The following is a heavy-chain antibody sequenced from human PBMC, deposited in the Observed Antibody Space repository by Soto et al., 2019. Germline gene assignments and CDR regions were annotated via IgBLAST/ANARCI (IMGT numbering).Heavy chain of an antibody. CDR1: GGSFSGYY. CDR2: INHSGST. V-gene: IGHV4-34*01. J-gene: IGHJ4*02. Sequence: SETLSLTCAAYGGSFSGYYWSWIRQPPGKGLEWIGEINHSGSTNYNPSLKSRVTISVDTSKNQFSLKLSSVTAEDTAVYYCARGPYCSRTRCNGGNFDSWGQGTLVTVSS. CDR3: ARGPYCSRTRCNGGNFDS. D-gene: IGHD2-2*01.